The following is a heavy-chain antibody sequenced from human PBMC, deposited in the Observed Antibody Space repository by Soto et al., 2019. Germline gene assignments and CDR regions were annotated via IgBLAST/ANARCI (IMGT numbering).Heavy chain of an antibody. D-gene: IGHD2-21*02. CDR2: ISGYDGRT. CDR1: GYTFTRYG. CDR3: AGEGDVPYYDYGMDV. V-gene: IGHV1-18*01. Sequence: QVHLVQSGAEVKKPGASVKVSCKTSGYTFTRYGISWVRQAPGQGLEWMGWISGYDGRTNFAQKVQDRVTMTTDTSXXTVYMELRSLSSADTAVYYCAGEGDVPYYDYGMDVWGQGTTVTVSS. J-gene: IGHJ6*02.